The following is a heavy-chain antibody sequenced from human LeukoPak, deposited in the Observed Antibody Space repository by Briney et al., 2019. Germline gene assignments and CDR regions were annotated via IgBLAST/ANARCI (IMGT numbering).Heavy chain of an antibody. D-gene: IGHD6-13*01. CDR3: ARDRSSSWYNLDYFDY. V-gene: IGHV3-23*01. CDR2: ISISGSKT. J-gene: IGHJ4*02. Sequence: GGSLRLSCAASEFDFSSHAMTWVRQAPGKGLEWVSAISISGSKTYYADSVKGRFTISRDNSKNTLYLQMNSLRAEDTAVYYCARDRSSSWYNLDYFDYWGQGTLVTVSS. CDR1: EFDFSSHA.